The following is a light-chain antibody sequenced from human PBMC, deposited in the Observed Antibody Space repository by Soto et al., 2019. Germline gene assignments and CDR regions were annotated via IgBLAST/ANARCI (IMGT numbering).Light chain of an antibody. V-gene: IGKV1-39*01. CDR2: GAS. Sequence: DIQVNQSPSTLSAAVGERVTITCRASQSISTWLAWYQQKPGKAPNLLMYGASYLKSGVPTRFSGSASGTDFTLTISSLQTADFAIYYGQQTYTTPQITFGQGTRLEIK. CDR1: QSISTW. CDR3: QQTYTTPQIT. J-gene: IGKJ5*01.